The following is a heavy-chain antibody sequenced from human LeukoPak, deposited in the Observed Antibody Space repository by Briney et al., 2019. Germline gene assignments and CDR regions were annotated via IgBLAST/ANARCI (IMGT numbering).Heavy chain of an antibody. CDR3: ARGFWDIVVVPAAGAFDI. CDR2: ISSSSSYI. Sequence: GGSLRLSCAASGFTFSSYSMNWVRQAPGKGLEWVSSISSSSSYIYYADSVKGRFTISRDNAKNSLYPQMNSLRAEDTAVYYCARGFWDIVVVPAAGAFDIWGQGTMVTVSS. V-gene: IGHV3-21*01. D-gene: IGHD2-2*01. CDR1: GFTFSSYS. J-gene: IGHJ3*02.